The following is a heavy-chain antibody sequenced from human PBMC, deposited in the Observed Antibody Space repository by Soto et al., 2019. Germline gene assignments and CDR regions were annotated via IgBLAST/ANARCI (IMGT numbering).Heavy chain of an antibody. J-gene: IGHJ6*02. CDR2: IYHSGST. CDR1: GYSISSGYY. Sequence: PSETLSLTCAVSGYSISSGYYWGWIRQPPGKGLEWIGSIYHSGSTYYNPSLKSRVTISVDTSKNQISLKLSSVTAADTAVYYCARDWPRYFDWSQPYYGMDVWGQGTTVTVSS. D-gene: IGHD3-9*01. CDR3: ARDWPRYFDWSQPYYGMDV. V-gene: IGHV4-38-2*02.